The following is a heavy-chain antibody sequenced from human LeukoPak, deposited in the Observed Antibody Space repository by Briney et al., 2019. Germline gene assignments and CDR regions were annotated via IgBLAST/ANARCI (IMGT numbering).Heavy chain of an antibody. CDR2: INPSGGST. CDR3: ARDGKQQLVRHAFDI. J-gene: IGHJ3*02. CDR1: GYTFTSYY. Sequence: ASVKVSCKASGYTFTSYYTHWVRQAPGQGLEWMGIINPSGGSTSYAQKFQGRVTMTRDTSTSTVYMELSSLRSEDTAVYYCARDGKQQLVRHAFDIWGQGTMVTVSS. D-gene: IGHD6-13*01. V-gene: IGHV1-46*01.